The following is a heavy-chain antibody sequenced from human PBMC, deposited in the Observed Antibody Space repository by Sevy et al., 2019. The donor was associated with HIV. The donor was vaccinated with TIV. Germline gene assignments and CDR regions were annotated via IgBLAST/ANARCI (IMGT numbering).Heavy chain of an antibody. D-gene: IGHD6-13*01. CDR2: MNTNTGNT. CDR1: GFTFASYD. CDR3: ARVSCWYLGYGMDV. Sequence: ASVKVSCKASGFTFASYDIYWVRQATGQGLEWMGWMNTNTGNTDFAQKFQGRVTMTRNTSITTAYMELSNLRSEDTAVYYCARVSCWYLGYGMDVWGQGTTVTVSS. V-gene: IGHV1-8*02. J-gene: IGHJ6*02.